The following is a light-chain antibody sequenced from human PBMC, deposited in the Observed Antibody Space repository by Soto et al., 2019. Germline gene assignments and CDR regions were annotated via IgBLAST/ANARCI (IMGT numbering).Light chain of an antibody. CDR1: SSDVGGYNY. Sequence: QSALTQPPSASGSPGQSVTISCTGTSSDVGGYNYVSWYQQHPGKAPKLMIYEVSKRPSGVPDRFSGSKSGNTASLTVSGLQAEDEADYYCSSYAGSTHVVFGGGTKVTDL. CDR3: SSYAGSTHVV. V-gene: IGLV2-8*01. J-gene: IGLJ2*01. CDR2: EVS.